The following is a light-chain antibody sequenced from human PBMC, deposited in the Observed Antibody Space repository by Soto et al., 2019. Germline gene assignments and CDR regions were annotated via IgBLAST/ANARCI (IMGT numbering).Light chain of an antibody. V-gene: IGKV3-15*01. CDR3: QQYNNWPPWT. CDR1: QSVSSN. Sequence: DIVLRQSPGTLSLSRGERATLSCRASQSVSSNLAWYQQKPGQAPRLLIYGASTRATGIPARFSGSGSGTEFTLTISSLQSEDFAVYYCQQYNNWPPWTFGQGTKVDIK. CDR2: GAS. J-gene: IGKJ1*01.